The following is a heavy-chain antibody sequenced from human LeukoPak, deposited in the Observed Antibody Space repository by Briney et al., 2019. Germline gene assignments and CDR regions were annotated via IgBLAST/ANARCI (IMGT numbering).Heavy chain of an antibody. J-gene: IGHJ5*02. CDR3: ARDIRYCSGGSCPNWFDP. CDR2: IDYSGST. Sequence: SETLSLTCTVSGGTISSSSYYWGWIRQPPGKGLEWIGSIDYSGSTNYNPSLKSRVTISVDTSKNQFSLKLSSVTAADTAVYYCARDIRYCSGGSCPNWFDPWGQGTLVTVSS. CDR1: GGTISSSSYY. D-gene: IGHD2-15*01. V-gene: IGHV4-39*07.